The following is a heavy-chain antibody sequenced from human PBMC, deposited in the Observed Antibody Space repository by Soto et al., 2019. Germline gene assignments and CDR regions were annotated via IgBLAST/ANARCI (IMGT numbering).Heavy chain of an antibody. CDR2: ISYDGSNK. CDR3: ATVPGDPKRYKRFAP. V-gene: IGHV3-30-3*01. J-gene: IGHJ5*02. CDR1: GRTCSGYA. Sequence: SDPYSGPGRTCSGYAMHRVDAGRGKGLGWVGVISYDGSNKYYADSVKGRFTISRDNSKNTLYLQMNSLRAEDTAVYYCATVPGDPKRYKRFAPWGPGTLVTVSS. D-gene: IGHD4-17*01.